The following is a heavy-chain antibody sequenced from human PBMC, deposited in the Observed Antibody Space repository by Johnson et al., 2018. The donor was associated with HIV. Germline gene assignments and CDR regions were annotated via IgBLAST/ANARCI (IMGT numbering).Heavy chain of an antibody. Sequence: EVQLVESGGGLVQPGGSLRLSCAASGFTFSSYWMSWVRQAPGKGLEWVANIKQDGSEKYYVDSVKGRFTISRDNAKNSLYLQMNSLKTEDTAVYYCTTDHVTMIVVNAFDIWGQGTMVTVSS. CDR2: IKQDGSEK. CDR1: GFTFSSYW. V-gene: IGHV3-7*03. D-gene: IGHD3-22*01. J-gene: IGHJ3*02. CDR3: TTDHVTMIVVNAFDI.